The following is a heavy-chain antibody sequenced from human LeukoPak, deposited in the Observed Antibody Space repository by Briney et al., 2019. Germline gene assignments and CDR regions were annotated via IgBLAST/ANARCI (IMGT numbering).Heavy chain of an antibody. CDR2: ISPYNGNT. D-gene: IGHD6-19*01. CDR1: GYDFTSVG. Sequence: ASVKVSCKASGYDFTSVGITWVRRAPGQGLEWMGWISPYNGNTRYAQKFQGRVAMTTDTSTTTAYMELRGLRFNDTAVYYCARAGSGSGWYYDYWGQGTLVTVSS. J-gene: IGHJ4*02. V-gene: IGHV1-18*01. CDR3: ARAGSGSGWYYDY.